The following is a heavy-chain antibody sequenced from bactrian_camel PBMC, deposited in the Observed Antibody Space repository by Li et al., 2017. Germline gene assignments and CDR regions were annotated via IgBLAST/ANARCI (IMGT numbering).Heavy chain of an antibody. V-gene: IGHV3S1*01. CDR1: GYTDSRKC. CDR3: AACFPVAYPERANY. CDR2: IYTSGSI. D-gene: IGHD7*01. J-gene: IGHJ4*01. Sequence: QLVESGGGSVQSGGSLRLSCEASGYTDSRKCMGWIRQAPGKELEGVADIYTSGSIYYTDSVTGRFTISRANARNTLYLQMNSLKTEDTALYYCAACFPVAYPERANYWGQGTQVTVS.